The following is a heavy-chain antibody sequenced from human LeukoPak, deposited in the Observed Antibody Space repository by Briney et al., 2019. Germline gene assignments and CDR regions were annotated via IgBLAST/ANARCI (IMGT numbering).Heavy chain of an antibody. D-gene: IGHD1-1*01. J-gene: IGHJ4*02. CDR1: GFNFNLFW. CDR2: IKQDGSEK. V-gene: IGHV3-7*05. Sequence: GGSLRLSCAASGFNFNLFWMTRVRQAPGKGLQWVANIKQDGSEKYYVDSVKGRFTISRDDAKKTLYLQMNSLRAEDTAVYYCARGWNGFDYWGQGTLVTVSS. CDR3: ARGWNGFDY.